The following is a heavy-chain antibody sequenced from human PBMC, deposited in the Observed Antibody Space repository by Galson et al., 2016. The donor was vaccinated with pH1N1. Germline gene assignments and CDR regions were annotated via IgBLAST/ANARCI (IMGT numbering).Heavy chain of an antibody. CDR1: GFTFDDYA. Sequence: SLRLSCAASGFTFDDYAMNWVRQAPGKGLEWVSGISWNSGIIGYADSVKGRFTISRDNAKNSLYLQMNSLRAEDTALYYCARVAPEYYDFWSGYPVADYWGQGTLVTVSS. V-gene: IGHV3-9*01. CDR2: ISWNSGII. J-gene: IGHJ4*02. CDR3: ARVAPEYYDFWSGYPVADY. D-gene: IGHD3-3*01.